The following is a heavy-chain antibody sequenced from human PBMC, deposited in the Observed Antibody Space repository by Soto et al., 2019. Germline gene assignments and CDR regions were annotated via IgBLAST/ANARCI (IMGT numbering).Heavy chain of an antibody. Sequence: GGSLRLSCAASGFTFSSYGMHWVRQAPGKGLEWVAVISYDGSNKYYADSVKGRFTISRDNSKNTLYLQMNSLRAEDTAVYYCAKDSYPTKYYYGSGSRRPSGMDVWGQGTTVTVSS. V-gene: IGHV3-30*18. CDR2: ISYDGSNK. D-gene: IGHD3-10*01. CDR1: GFTFSSYG. J-gene: IGHJ6*02. CDR3: AKDSYPTKYYYGSGSRRPSGMDV.